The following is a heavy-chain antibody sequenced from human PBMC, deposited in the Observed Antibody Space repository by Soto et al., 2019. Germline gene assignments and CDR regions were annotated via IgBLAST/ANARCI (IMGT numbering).Heavy chain of an antibody. CDR3: AKDLKVSGSHYGTLNYYYGMDV. J-gene: IGHJ6*02. V-gene: IGHV3-30*18. Sequence: QVQLVESGGGVVQPGGTLRLSCAASGFTFSSYGMQWVRQAPGKGLEWVAGIAYDGSLKYYVDSVKGRFTISRDNSKNTLYLQINSLRAEDTAVYYCAKDLKVSGSHYGTLNYYYGMDVWGQGTTVSVSS. CDR2: IAYDGSLK. D-gene: IGHD3-10*01. CDR1: GFTFSSYG.